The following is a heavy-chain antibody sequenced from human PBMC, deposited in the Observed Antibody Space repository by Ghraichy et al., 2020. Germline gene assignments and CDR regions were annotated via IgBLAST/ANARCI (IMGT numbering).Heavy chain of an antibody. Sequence: SETLSLTCTVSGGSISSYYWSWIRQPPGKGLEWIGYIYYSGSTNYNPSLKSRVTISVDTSKNQFSLKLSSVTAADTAVYYCAREVQNSSGWYRFDYWGQGTLVTVSS. CDR2: IYYSGST. CDR1: GGSISSYY. J-gene: IGHJ4*02. D-gene: IGHD6-19*01. CDR3: AREVQNSSGWYRFDY. V-gene: IGHV4-59*01.